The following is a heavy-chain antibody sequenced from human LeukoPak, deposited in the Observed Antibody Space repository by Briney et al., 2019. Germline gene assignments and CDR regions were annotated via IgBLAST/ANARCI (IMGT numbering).Heavy chain of an antibody. CDR1: GFTFSSYY. V-gene: IGHV3-21*01. CDR3: ARGVTFDP. Sequence: GGSLRLSCAASGFTFSSYYMHWVRQAPGKGLEWVSSISSSSNYIYYADSVKGRFTISRDNAKNSLYLQMNSLRAEDTAVYYCARGVTFDPWGQGTLVTVSS. J-gene: IGHJ5*02. CDR2: ISSSSNYI. D-gene: IGHD2-21*02.